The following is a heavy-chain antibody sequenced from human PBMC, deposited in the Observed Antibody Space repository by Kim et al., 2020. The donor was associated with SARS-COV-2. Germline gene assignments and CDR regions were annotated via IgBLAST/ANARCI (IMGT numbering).Heavy chain of an antibody. D-gene: IGHD2-15*01. CDR3: ARDEGVLSVVGWFDP. J-gene: IGHJ5*02. V-gene: IGHV1-46*01. CDR2: IIPSGGST. Sequence: ASVKVSCKASGYTFTSYYMHWVRQAPGQGLEWMGIIIPSGGSTSYAQKFQGRVTMTRDTSTSTVYMELSSLRSEDTAVYYCARDEGVLSVVGWFDPWGQGTLVTVSS. CDR1: GYTFTSYY.